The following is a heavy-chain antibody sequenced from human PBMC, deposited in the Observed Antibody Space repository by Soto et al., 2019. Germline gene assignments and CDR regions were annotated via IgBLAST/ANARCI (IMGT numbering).Heavy chain of an antibody. CDR3: AKAGPTSGWNQYFDF. Sequence: EVQLVESGGGLVQPGRSLRLSCAASGFAFDDYAMHWVRQAPGKGLEWVSGLSWNSGMKLHADSVKGRYTISRDNAKNSLYLQMDGLRADDTALYFCAKAGPTSGWNQYFDFWGQGTLVTVSA. J-gene: IGHJ4*02. V-gene: IGHV3-9*01. CDR1: GFAFDDYA. CDR2: LSWNSGMK. D-gene: IGHD6-19*01.